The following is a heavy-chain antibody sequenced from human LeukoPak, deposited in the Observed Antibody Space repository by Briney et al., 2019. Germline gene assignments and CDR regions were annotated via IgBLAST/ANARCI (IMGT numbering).Heavy chain of an antibody. CDR2: ISYDGSNK. D-gene: IGHD6-13*01. V-gene: IGHV3-30*18. CDR1: GSTFSSYG. CDR3: AKDRLGYSSSWTEFDY. J-gene: IGHJ4*02. Sequence: PGGSLRLSCAASGSTFSSYGMPWVRQAPGKGLEWVAVISYDGSNKYYADSVKGRFTISRDNSKNTLYLQMNSLRAEDTAVYYCAKDRLGYSSSWTEFDYWGQGTLVTVSS.